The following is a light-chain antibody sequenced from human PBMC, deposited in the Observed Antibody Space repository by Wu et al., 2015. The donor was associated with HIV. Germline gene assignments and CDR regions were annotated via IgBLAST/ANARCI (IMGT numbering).Light chain of an antibody. J-gene: IGKJ1*01. Sequence: EIVLTQSPGTLSLSPGERATLSCRASQSVSSSYLAWYQQKPGQAPRLLIYGASSRATGIPDRFSGSGSGTDFTLTISRLEPEDFAVYYCQQYGSSPGFGQRDQGGNQT. CDR2: GAS. CDR1: QSVSSSY. V-gene: IGKV3-20*01. CDR3: QQYGSSPG.